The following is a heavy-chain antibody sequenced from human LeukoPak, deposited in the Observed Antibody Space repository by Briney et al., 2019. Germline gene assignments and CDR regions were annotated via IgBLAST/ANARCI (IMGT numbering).Heavy chain of an antibody. D-gene: IGHD2/OR15-2a*01. CDR2: IGVSSNAI. J-gene: IGHJ4*02. CDR1: GFTFSSDS. CDR3: ARDSSYAQDY. V-gene: IGHV3-48*02. Sequence: GGSLRLSCAASGFTFSSDSMNWVRQAPGKGLEWVSYIGVSSNAIYYADSVKGRFTISRDSAKNSLYLQMSSLRDEDTAVYYCARDSSYAQDYWGQGTLVTVSS.